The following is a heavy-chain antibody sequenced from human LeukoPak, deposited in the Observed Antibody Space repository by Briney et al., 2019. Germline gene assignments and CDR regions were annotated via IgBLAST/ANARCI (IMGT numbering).Heavy chain of an antibody. CDR1: GGSISSYY. D-gene: IGHD1-26*01. V-gene: IGHV4-59*12. CDR2: IYYSGST. CDR3: VRLKSYYHYFDN. J-gene: IGHJ4*02. Sequence: SETLSLTCTVSGGSISSYYWSWIRQPPGKGLEWIGYIYYSGSTNYNPSLESRVSMSIDTSKSQFSLRLSSVTAADTAVYFCVRLKSYYHYFDNWGQGTLVTVSS.